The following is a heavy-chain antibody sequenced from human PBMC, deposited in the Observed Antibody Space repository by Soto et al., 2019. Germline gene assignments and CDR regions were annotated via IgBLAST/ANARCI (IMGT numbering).Heavy chain of an antibody. D-gene: IGHD4-17*01. CDR1: GGSISSGDYY. V-gene: IGHV4-30-4*01. CDR3: ARGTTVTTQWNNDY. J-gene: IGHJ4*02. Sequence: PSETLSLTCTVSGGSISSGDYYWSWIRQPPGKGLEWIGYIYYSGSTYYNPSLKSRVTISVDTSKNQFSLKLSSVTAADTAVYYCARGTTVTTQWNNDYWGQGTMVTVS. CDR2: IYYSGST.